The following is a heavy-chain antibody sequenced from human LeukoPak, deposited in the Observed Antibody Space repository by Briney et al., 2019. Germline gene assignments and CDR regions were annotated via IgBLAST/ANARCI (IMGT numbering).Heavy chain of an antibody. CDR1: GFTFISYA. D-gene: IGHD3-22*01. Sequence: GGSLRLSCAASGFTFISYAMHWVRQAPGKGLEWVAVISYDGSNKYYADSVKGRFTISRDNSKNTLYLQMNSLRLEDTAVFYCARDKSYYDSSGPQIHWGQGALVTVSS. CDR3: ARDKSYYDSSGPQIH. J-gene: IGHJ4*02. V-gene: IGHV3-30*04. CDR2: ISYDGSNK.